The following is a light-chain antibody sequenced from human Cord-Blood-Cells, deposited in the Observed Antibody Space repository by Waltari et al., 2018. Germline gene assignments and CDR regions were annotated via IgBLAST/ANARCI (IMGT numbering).Light chain of an antibody. CDR2: GAS. V-gene: IGKV3-20*01. J-gene: IGKJ2*01. Sequence: ELVLTQSPGTLSLSPGERAPLSCRASQSVSSTYLAWYQQNPGQAPSLPIYGASSRATGIPDRFSGSGSGTDFTLTISRLEPEDFSVYYCQQYGSSPYTFSQGTKLEIK. CDR3: QQYGSSPYT. CDR1: QSVSSTY.